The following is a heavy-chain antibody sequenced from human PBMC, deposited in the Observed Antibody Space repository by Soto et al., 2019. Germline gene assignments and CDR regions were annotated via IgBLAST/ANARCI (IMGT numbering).Heavy chain of an antibody. CDR2: MNPNSGNT. V-gene: IGHV1-8*01. J-gene: IGHJ6*02. CDR1: GYTFTSYD. D-gene: IGHD3-3*01. Sequence: ASVKVSCKASGYTFTSYDINWVRQATGQGLEWMGWMNPNSGNTGYAQKFQGRVTMTRNTSISTAYMELSSLRSEDTAVYYCARVKEYYDFWSGYGYYGMEVWGQGTTVTVS. CDR3: ARVKEYYDFWSGYGYYGMEV.